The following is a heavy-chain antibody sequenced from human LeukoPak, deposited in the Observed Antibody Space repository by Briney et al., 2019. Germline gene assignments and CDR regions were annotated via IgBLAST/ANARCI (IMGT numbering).Heavy chain of an antibody. D-gene: IGHD3-10*01. J-gene: IGHJ3*02. CDR1: GFTFSSCW. CDR3: ATRRWSTGRSYALDI. V-gene: IGHV3-7*01. CDR2: IKQDGSEK. Sequence: GGSLRLSCAVSGFTFSSCWMTWVRQAPGKGLEWVANIKQDGSEKSYVDSVKGRFTISRDNAKNSLYLQMNSLRAEDTAVYYCATRRWSTGRSYALDIWGQGTMVTVSS.